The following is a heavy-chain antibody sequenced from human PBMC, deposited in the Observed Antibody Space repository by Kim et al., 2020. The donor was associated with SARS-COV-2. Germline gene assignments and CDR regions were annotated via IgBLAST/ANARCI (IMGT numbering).Heavy chain of an antibody. CDR3: ARGSDGSGSYYYGWFDP. CDR1: GGSISSGGYY. J-gene: IGHJ5*02. D-gene: IGHD3-10*01. Sequence: SETLSLTCTVSGGSISSGGYYWSWIRQHPGKGLEWIGYIYYSGSTYYNPSLKSRVTISVDTSKNQFSLKLSSVTAADTAVYYCARGSDGSGSYYYGWFDPWGPGTLGTVSS. CDR2: IYYSGST. V-gene: IGHV4-31*03.